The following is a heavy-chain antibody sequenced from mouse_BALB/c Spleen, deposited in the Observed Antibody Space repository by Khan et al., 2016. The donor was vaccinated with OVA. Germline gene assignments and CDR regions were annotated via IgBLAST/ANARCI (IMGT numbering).Heavy chain of an antibody. V-gene: IGHV3-5*02. CDR3: ARDGGGFDSYYFDY. J-gene: IGHJ2*01. CDR1: GISITTGNYR. CDR2: LFYSGTT. D-gene: IGHD2-2*01. Sequence: EVKLEGSGPGLVKPSQTVSLTCTVTGISITTGNYRWSWIRHFPGNKLEWIGYLFYSGTTTYNPSLTSRTYITRDTSKNRFFLEMNSLTTEDTATYYCARDGGGFDSYYFDYWGQVTILTVSS.